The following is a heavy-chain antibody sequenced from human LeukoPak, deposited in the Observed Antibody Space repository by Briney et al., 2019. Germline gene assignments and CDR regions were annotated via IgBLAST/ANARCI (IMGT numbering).Heavy chain of an antibody. Sequence: SETLSLTCAVYGGSFSGYYWSWIRQPPGKGLEWIGEINHSGSTNYNPSLKSRATISVDTSKNQFSLKLSSVTAADTAVYYCARARAVAGPDYWGQGTLVTVSS. V-gene: IGHV4-34*01. CDR2: INHSGST. J-gene: IGHJ4*02. CDR1: GGSFSGYY. CDR3: ARARAVAGPDY. D-gene: IGHD6-19*01.